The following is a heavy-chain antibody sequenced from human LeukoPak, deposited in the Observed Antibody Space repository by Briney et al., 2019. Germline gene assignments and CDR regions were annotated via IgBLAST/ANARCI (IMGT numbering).Heavy chain of an antibody. CDR2: IYTSGST. CDR3: AREDTIFGVEDY. V-gene: IGHV4-61*02. Sequence: SQTLSLTCTVSGGSISSGSYYWSWIRQPAGKGLEWIGRIYTSGSTNYNPSLKSRVTISVDTSKNQFSLKLSSVTAADTAVYYCAREDTIFGVEDYWGQGTLVTVSS. CDR1: GGSISSGSYY. D-gene: IGHD3-3*01. J-gene: IGHJ4*02.